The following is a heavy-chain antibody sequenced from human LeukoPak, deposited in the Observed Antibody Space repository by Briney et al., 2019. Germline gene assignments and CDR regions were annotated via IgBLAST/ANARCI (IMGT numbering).Heavy chain of an antibody. CDR2: IYYTGIT. CDR1: GGYISSSSYS. CDR3: ARATIGGLLGSGSFSYYYMDV. J-gene: IGHJ6*03. Sequence: PSETLSLTCTVSGGYISSSSYSWGWIRQPPGKGLEWIGNIYYTGITYSNPSLKSRVTISVDTSKNQFSLKLSSVTAADTAVYYCARATIGGLLGSGSFSYYYMDVWGKGTTVTISS. D-gene: IGHD3-10*01. V-gene: IGHV4-39*07.